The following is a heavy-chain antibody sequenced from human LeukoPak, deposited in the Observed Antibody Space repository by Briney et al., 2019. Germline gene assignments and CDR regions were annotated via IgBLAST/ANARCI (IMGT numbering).Heavy chain of an antibody. J-gene: IGHJ5*02. CDR1: GFTFSSYG. CDR3: AKEGGGYSGYDNNWFDT. D-gene: IGHD5-12*01. CDR2: ISYDGSNK. Sequence: PGRSLRLSCAASGFTFSSYGMHWVRQAPGKGLEWVAVISYDGSNKYYADSVKGRFTISRDNSKNTLYLQMNSLRAEDTAVYYCAKEGGGYSGYDNNWFDTWGQGTLVTVSS. V-gene: IGHV3-30*18.